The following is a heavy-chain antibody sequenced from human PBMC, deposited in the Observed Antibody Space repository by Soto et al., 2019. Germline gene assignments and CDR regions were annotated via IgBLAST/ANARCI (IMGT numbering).Heavy chain of an antibody. CDR1: VGSISSYY. Sequence: SETLSLTCTVSVGSISSYYWSWIRQPPGKGLEWIGYIYYSGSTNYNPSLKSRVTISVDTSKNQFSLKLSSVTAADTAVYYCARDSSGWLRSFDYWGQGTLVTVSS. J-gene: IGHJ4*02. V-gene: IGHV4-59*01. D-gene: IGHD6-19*01. CDR2: IYYSGST. CDR3: ARDSSGWLRSFDY.